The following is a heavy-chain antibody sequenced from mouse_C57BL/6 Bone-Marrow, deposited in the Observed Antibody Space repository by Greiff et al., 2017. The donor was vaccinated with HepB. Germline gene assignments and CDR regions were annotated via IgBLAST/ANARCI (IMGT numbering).Heavy chain of an antibody. CDR2: IDPSDSYT. CDR1: GYTFTSYW. CDR3: ARLRPGY. J-gene: IGHJ2*01. D-gene: IGHD2-12*01. V-gene: IGHV1-69*01. Sequence: QVQLQHPGAELVMPGASVKLSCKASGYTFTSYWMHWVKQRPGQGLEWIGEIDPSDSYTNYNQKFKGKSTLTVDKSSSTAYMQLSSLTSEDSAVYYCARLRPGYWGQGTTLTVSS.